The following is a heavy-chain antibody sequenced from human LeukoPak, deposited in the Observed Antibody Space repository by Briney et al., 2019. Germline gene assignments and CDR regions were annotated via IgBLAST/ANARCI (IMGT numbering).Heavy chain of an antibody. CDR1: GGSISSGDYY. CDR2: IYYSGST. V-gene: IGHV4-30-4*01. J-gene: IGHJ4*02. D-gene: IGHD3-3*01. CDR3: ARSTYYDFVDY. Sequence: PSETLPLTCTVSGGSISSGDYYWSWIRQPPGKGLEWIGYIYYSGSTYYNPSLKSRVTISVDTSKNQFSLKLSSVTAADTAVYYCARSTYYDFVDYWGQGTLVTVSS.